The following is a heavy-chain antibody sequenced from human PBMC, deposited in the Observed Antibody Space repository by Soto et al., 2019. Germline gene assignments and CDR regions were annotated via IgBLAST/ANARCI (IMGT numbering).Heavy chain of an antibody. CDR1: GASISSSDYY. J-gene: IGHJ5*02. CDR3: ARGLPTGGYHNGNWFDP. Sequence: QLQLQESGPGLVKPSETLSLTCSVSGASISSSDYYWGWIRQPPGPGLEWIGSIYGVSTYYNPSLKGRVTIPVDTSKNQFSLSLSSVTAADTAVFYCARGLPTGGYHNGNWFDPWGQGTLVTVSS. D-gene: IGHD1-26*01. CDR2: IYGVST. V-gene: IGHV4-39*01.